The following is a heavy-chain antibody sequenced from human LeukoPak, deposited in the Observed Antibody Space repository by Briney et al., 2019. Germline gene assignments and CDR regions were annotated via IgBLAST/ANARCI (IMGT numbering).Heavy chain of an antibody. Sequence: SETLSLTCTVSGGSISSSSYYWGWIRQPPGKGLEWIGSIYYSGSTYYNPSLKSRLTISVDTSKNQFSLKLSSVTAADTAVYYCAISRVGYDYVWGSYRPLYFDYWGQGTLVTVSS. CDR2: IYYSGST. V-gene: IGHV4-39*07. D-gene: IGHD3-16*02. CDR3: AISRVGYDYVWGSYRPLYFDY. J-gene: IGHJ4*02. CDR1: GGSISSSSYY.